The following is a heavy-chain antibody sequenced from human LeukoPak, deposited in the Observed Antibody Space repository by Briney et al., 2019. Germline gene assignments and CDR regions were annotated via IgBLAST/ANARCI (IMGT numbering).Heavy chain of an antibody. D-gene: IGHD6-19*01. Sequence: GGSLRLSCAASGFTFSSYTMNWVRQPPGKGLEWVSNIGTSSTTIYYADSVKGRFTISRDNAKNSLYLQMNSLRAEDTAVYYCARWSAVAGTSYWGQGTLVTVSS. V-gene: IGHV3-48*01. CDR2: IGTSSTTI. CDR3: ARWSAVAGTSY. J-gene: IGHJ4*02. CDR1: GFTFSSYT.